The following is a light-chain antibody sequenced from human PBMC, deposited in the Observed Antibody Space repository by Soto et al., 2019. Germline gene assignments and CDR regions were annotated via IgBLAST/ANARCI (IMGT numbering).Light chain of an antibody. CDR3: QQYNNWPYT. Sequence: EIVMTQSPGTLSVSPGERATLSCRASQRVSRNFAWYRQKPGQAPTLLIYGVSTRATGIPARFSGSASGTDFPLTSSSLQYEDSAYYFCQQYNNWPYTFGQGTKLEIK. V-gene: IGKV3D-15*01. CDR1: QRVSRN. CDR2: GVS. J-gene: IGKJ2*01.